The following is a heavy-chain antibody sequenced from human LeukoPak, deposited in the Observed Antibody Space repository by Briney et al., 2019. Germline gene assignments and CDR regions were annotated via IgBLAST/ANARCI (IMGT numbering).Heavy chain of an antibody. CDR1: GFTVSSNY. J-gene: IGHJ4*02. CDR3: ARAPGYYGGIMIDY. D-gene: IGHD3-22*01. V-gene: IGHV3-66*01. Sequence: GGSLRLSCAASGFTVSSNYMSWVRQAPGKGLEWVSVIYSGGSTYYADSVKGRFTISRDNSKNTLYLQMNSLRAEDTAVYYCARAPGYYGGIMIDYWGQGTLVTVSS. CDR2: IYSGGST.